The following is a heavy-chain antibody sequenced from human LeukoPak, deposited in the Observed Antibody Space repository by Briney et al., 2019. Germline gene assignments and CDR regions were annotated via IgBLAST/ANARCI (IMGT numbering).Heavy chain of an antibody. CDR3: ARALGQFGNWFDP. CDR1: GFTVSSNY. Sequence: GSLRLSCAASGFTVSSNYMSWVRQAPGNRLEWVSVIYSGGSTYYADSVKGRFTIPRDASKNTLYLQMNSLRAEGTAVYYCARALGQFGNWFDPWGQGTLVTVSS. V-gene: IGHV3-53*01. CDR2: IYSGGST. D-gene: IGHD3-16*01. J-gene: IGHJ5*02.